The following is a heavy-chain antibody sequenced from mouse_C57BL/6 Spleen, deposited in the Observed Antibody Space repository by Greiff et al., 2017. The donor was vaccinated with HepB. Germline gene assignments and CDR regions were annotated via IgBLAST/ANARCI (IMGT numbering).Heavy chain of an antibody. J-gene: IGHJ4*01. CDR2: INYDGSST. V-gene: IGHV5-16*01. CDR3: ARDRPYYYGSSYSYAMDY. D-gene: IGHD1-1*01. CDR1: GFTFSDYY. Sequence: EVHLVESEGGLVQPGSSMKLSYTASGFTFSDYYMAWVRQVPEKGLEWVANINYDGSSTYYLDSLKSRFIISRDNAKNILYLQMSSLKSEDTATYYCARDRPYYYGSSYSYAMDYWGQGTSVTVSS.